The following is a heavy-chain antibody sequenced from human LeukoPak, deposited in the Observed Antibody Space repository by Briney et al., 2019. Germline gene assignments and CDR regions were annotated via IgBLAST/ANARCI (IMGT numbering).Heavy chain of an antibody. J-gene: IGHJ4*02. CDR3: AREGRDGYKGESDY. CDR1: GYTFTGYY. Sequence: ASVKVSCKASGYTFTGYYMHWVRQAPGQGLEWMGWINPNCGGTNYAQKFQGRVTMTRDTSISTAYMELSRLRSDDTAVYYCAREGRDGYKGESDYWGQGTLVTVSS. CDR2: INPNCGGT. D-gene: IGHD5-24*01. V-gene: IGHV1-2*02.